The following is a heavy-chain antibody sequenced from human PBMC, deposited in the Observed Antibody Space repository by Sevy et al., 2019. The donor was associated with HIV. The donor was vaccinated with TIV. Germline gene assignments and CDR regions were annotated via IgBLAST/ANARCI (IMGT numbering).Heavy chain of an antibody. Sequence: GGSLRLSCEASGFSFRRYAMHWGRQAPGKGLEWLTVISYDGRNEYYVDSVKGRFTISRDNSKNTLYLQMNSLRPEDTAIYYCARDGGGDYFDYWGQGTLVTVSS. D-gene: IGHD3-10*01. V-gene: IGHV3-30*04. CDR3: ARDGGGDYFDY. J-gene: IGHJ4*02. CDR2: ISYDGRNE. CDR1: GFSFRRYA.